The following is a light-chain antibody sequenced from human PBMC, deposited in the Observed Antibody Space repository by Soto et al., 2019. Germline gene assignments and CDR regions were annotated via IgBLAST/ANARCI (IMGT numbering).Light chain of an antibody. CDR1: QSVSSSY. CDR2: GAS. J-gene: IGKJ2*01. V-gene: IGKV3-20*01. Sequence: EIVLTQSPGTLSLSPGETATLSCRASQSVSSSYLAWYHQKPGQAPRLLIYGASSRATGIPDRFSGSGSGTDFTLTISRLEPEDFAVYYCQQYYRSLYTFAQGTKLEIK. CDR3: QQYYRSLYT.